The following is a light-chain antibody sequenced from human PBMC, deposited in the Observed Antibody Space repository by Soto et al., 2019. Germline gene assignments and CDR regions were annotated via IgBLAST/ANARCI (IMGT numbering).Light chain of an antibody. Sequence: DVVMTQFPLSLPVPLGQPAAISCSSSRSLVDSGGNTYFNWYQQRPGQPPRRLTYEVSNRESGVPDRFSGSGSGTDFTLKISRVEAEDVGVYSCMQGTLWPWTFGQGTKVDI. CDR1: RSLVDSGGNTY. CDR3: MQGTLWPWT. J-gene: IGKJ1*01. V-gene: IGKV2-30*01. CDR2: EVS.